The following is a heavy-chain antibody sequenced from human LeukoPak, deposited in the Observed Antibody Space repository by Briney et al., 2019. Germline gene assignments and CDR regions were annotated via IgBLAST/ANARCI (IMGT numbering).Heavy chain of an antibody. J-gene: IGHJ4*02. V-gene: IGHV3-20*04. CDR1: GFPFDDYG. CDR3: AKDLPAAYFDY. CDR2: INWNGGST. D-gene: IGHD2-2*01. Sequence: GGSLRLSCAASGFPFDDYGMSWVRQAPGKGLEWVSGINWNGGSTGYADSVKGRFTISRDNAKNSLYLQMNSLRAEDTAVYYCAKDLPAAYFDYWGQGTLVTVSS.